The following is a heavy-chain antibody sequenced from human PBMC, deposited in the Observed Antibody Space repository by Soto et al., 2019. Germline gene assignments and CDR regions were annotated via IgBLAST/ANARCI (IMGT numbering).Heavy chain of an antibody. D-gene: IGHD3-10*01. Sequence: SETLSLTCTVSGGSISSYYWSWIRQPPGKGLEWIGYIYYSGSTNYNPSLKSRVTISLDTSKNQFSLRLSSVTAADTAVYYCARKYSSGSDFDYWGQGILVTVSS. CDR3: ARKYSSGSDFDY. CDR1: GGSISSYY. V-gene: IGHV4-59*12. J-gene: IGHJ4*02. CDR2: IYYSGST.